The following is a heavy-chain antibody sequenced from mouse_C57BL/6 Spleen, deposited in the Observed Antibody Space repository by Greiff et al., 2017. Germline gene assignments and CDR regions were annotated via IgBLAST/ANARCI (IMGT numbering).Heavy chain of an antibody. J-gene: IGHJ2*01. Sequence: VQLQQPGAELVKPGASVKLSCKASGYTFTSYWIPWVKQRPGQGLEWIGMIHPSSGSTNYNEKFKSKATLTVDTSSSTAYMLLSSLTSEDSAVYYGASYYDNEYYFDYWGQGTTLTVSA. V-gene: IGHV1-64*01. CDR1: GYTFTSYW. CDR2: IHPSSGST. D-gene: IGHD2-4*01. CDR3: ASYYDNEYYFDY.